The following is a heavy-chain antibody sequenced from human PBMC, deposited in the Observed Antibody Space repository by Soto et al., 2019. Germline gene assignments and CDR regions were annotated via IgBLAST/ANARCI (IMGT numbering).Heavy chain of an antibody. Sequence: EVQLLESGGGSVQPGGSLRLSCAASGFILSNYAVSWVRQAPGKGLEWVSAIRGSADRIYYRDSVRGRFSISRDNSKNTVFLQMNSLRVEDTAVYYCAKESPNAVAGMWGQGTLVTVSS. CDR2: IRGSADRI. D-gene: IGHD6-19*01. CDR3: AKESPNAVAGM. V-gene: IGHV3-23*01. CDR1: GFILSNYA. J-gene: IGHJ4*02.